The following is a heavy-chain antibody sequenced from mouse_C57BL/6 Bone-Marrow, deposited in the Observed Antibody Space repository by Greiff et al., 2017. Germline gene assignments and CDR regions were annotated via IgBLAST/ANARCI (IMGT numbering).Heavy chain of an antibody. Sequence: VKLQQSGAELARPGASVKLSCKASGYTFTSYGISWVKQRTGQGLEWIGEIYPRSGNTYYNEKFKGKATLTVDKSSSTAYMGLRSLTSEDSAVYFCARGKDYYDYLAWFAYWGQGTLVTVSA. CDR3: ARGKDYYDYLAWFAY. CDR1: GYTFTSYG. CDR2: IYPRSGNT. D-gene: IGHD2-4*01. V-gene: IGHV1-81*01. J-gene: IGHJ3*01.